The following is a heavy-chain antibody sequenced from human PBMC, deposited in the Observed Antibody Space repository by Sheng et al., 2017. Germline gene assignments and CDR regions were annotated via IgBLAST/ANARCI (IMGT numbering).Heavy chain of an antibody. CDR1: GYSISSGYY. CDR3: ARATTAYYIDY. V-gene: IGHV4-38-2*02. J-gene: IGHJ4*01. D-gene: IGHD3-9*01. Sequence: QVQLQESGPGLVKPSETLSLTCTVSGYSISSGYYWGWIRQPPGKGLEWIGNIYHSGSTYYNPSLKSRLTISVDTSKNQFSLKLTSVTAADTALYYCARATTAYYIDYVGHGTPGHRL. CDR2: IYHSGST.